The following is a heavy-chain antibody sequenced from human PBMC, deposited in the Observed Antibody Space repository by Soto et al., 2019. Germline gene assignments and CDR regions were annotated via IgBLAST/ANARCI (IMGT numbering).Heavy chain of an antibody. J-gene: IGHJ4*02. D-gene: IGHD1-26*01. CDR1: GGSISSYY. Sequence: PSETLSLTCTVSGGSISSYYWSWIRQPPGKGLEWIGYIYYSGSTIYNTSLRSRLTISIGSSNNQFSLELSSVTAADTAVYYCARGLFSGNFYSGGWYYFDYWGQGALVTVSS. V-gene: IGHV4-59*12. CDR3: ARGLFSGNFYSGGWYYFDY. CDR2: IYYSGST.